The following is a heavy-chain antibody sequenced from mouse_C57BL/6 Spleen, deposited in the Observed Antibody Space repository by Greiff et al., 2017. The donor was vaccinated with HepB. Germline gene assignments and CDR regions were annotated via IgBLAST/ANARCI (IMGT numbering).Heavy chain of an antibody. D-gene: IGHD1-1*01. CDR1: GYTFTEYT. J-gene: IGHJ4*01. CDR3: ARDALDTTVVAHYAMDY. CDR2: FYPGSGSI. Sequence: QVQLQQSGAELVKPGASVKLSCKASGYTFTEYTIHWVKQRSGQGLEWIGWFYPGSGSIKYNEKFKDKATLTADKSSSTVYMELSRLTSEDSAVYFCARDALDTTVVAHYAMDYWGQGTSVTVSS. V-gene: IGHV1-62-2*01.